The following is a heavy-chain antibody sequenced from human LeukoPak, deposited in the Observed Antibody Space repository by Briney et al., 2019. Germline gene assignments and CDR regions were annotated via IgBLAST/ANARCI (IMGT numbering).Heavy chain of an antibody. V-gene: IGHV4-59*08. CDR3: ARQTGHSSSWYNYYYGMDV. D-gene: IGHD6-13*01. J-gene: IGHJ6*02. CDR2: IHYSGST. CDR1: GGSIRSYY. Sequence: SETLSLTCTVSGGSIRSYYWSWIRQPPGKGLEWIGYIHYSGSTNYNPSLKSRVTISVDTSKNQFSLKLSSVTAADTAVYYRARQTGHSSSWYNYYYGMDVWGQGTTVTVSS.